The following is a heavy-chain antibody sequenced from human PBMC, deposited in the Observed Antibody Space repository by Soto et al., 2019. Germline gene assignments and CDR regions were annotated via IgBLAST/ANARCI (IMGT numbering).Heavy chain of an antibody. J-gene: IGHJ1*01. CDR1: GGSFSGYY. CDR3: ARGSVLRFLDHQKSLGKYFQH. CDR2: INHSGST. D-gene: IGHD3-3*01. Sequence: SETLSLTCAVYGGSFSGYYWSWIRQPPGKGLEWIGEINHSGSTNYNPSLKSRVTISVDTSKNQFSLKLSTVTAADTAVYYCARGSVLRFLDHQKSLGKYFQHWGQGTLVTVSS. V-gene: IGHV4-34*01.